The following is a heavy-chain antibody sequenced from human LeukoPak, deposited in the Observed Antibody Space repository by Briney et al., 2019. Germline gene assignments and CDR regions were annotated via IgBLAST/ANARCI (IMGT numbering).Heavy chain of an antibody. CDR3: ARLSSHYGDYKVDP. CDR2: INPHSGKT. V-gene: IGHV1-8*01. Sequence: ASVKVSCETSGYPFRNYDINWVRQATGRGLEWMGWINPHSGKTGYAQKFQGRVTMTTDTSANTAYMDLSSLRSEDTAVYYCARLSSHYGDYKVDPWGQGTLVTVSS. J-gene: IGHJ5*02. CDR1: GYPFRNYD. D-gene: IGHD4-17*01.